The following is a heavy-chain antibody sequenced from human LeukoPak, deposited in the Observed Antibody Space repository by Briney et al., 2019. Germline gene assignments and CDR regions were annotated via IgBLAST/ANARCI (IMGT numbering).Heavy chain of an antibody. D-gene: IGHD6-6*01. V-gene: IGHV3-21*01. CDR1: GFTFSSYG. CDR2: ISSSSSYI. CDR3: ARRGGIAARPYDY. Sequence: GGSLRLSCAASGFTFSSYGMSWVRQAPGKGLEWVSSISSSSSYIYYADSVKGRFTISRDNAKNSLYLQMNSLRAEDTAVYYCARRGGIAARPYDYWGQGTLVTVSS. J-gene: IGHJ4*02.